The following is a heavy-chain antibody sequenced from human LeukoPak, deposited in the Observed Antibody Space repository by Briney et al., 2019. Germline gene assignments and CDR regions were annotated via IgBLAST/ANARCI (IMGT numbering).Heavy chain of an antibody. CDR2: IYYSGST. CDR3: ARVKFHDILTGPTFDY. J-gene: IGHJ4*02. V-gene: IGHV4-59*01. Sequence: PSETLSLTCTVSGGSISSYYWSWIRQPPGKGLEWIGYIYYSGSTNYNPSLKSRVTISVDTSKNQFSLKLSSVTAADTAVYYCARVKFHDILTGPTFDYWGQGTLVTVSS. CDR1: GGSISSYY. D-gene: IGHD3-9*01.